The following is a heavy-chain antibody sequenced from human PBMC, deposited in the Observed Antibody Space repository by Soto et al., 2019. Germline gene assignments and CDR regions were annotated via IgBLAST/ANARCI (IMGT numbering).Heavy chain of an antibody. D-gene: IGHD2-15*01. CDR1: GDSVSSNSAA. Sequence: SQTLSLTCAISGDSVSSNSAAWNWIRQSPSRGLEWLGRTYYRSKWYNDYAVSVESRITINPDTSKNQFSLQLNSVTPEDTAVYYCARDMEIPYCSGGSCYSGTPIDYWGQGTLVTVSS. CDR3: ARDMEIPYCSGGSCYSGTPIDY. J-gene: IGHJ4*02. V-gene: IGHV6-1*01. CDR2: TYYRSKWYN.